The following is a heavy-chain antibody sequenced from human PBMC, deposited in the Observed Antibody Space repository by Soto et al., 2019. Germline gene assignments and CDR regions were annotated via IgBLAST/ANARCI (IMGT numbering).Heavy chain of an antibody. CDR1: SDSISSYY. Sequence: QVQLQESGPGLVRPSETLSLTSTVSSDSISSYYWIWIRQSPGKALEWIGYTDYSGNTNYNPSLKSRVTISGDTSKNQFSLRLSSVTAADTAVYYCARAVGDPLYYLDYWGQGTLVTVSS. J-gene: IGHJ4*02. V-gene: IGHV4-59*08. D-gene: IGHD6-19*01. CDR2: TDYSGNT. CDR3: ARAVGDPLYYLDY.